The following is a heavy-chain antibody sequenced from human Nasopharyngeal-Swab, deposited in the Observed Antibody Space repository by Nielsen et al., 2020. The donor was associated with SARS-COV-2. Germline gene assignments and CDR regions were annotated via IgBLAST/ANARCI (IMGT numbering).Heavy chain of an antibody. D-gene: IGHD3-22*01. CDR3: ASPPLDSSGYYYGFHY. V-gene: IGHV3-30-3*01. J-gene: IGHJ4*02. CDR2: ISYDGSNK. CDR1: GFTFSSSA. Sequence: GESLKISCAASGFTFSSSAMHWVRQAPGKGLEWVAVISYDGSNKYFADSVKGRFTISRDNSKNTLYLQMNSLRAEDTAVYYCASPPLDSSGYYYGFHYWGRGTPVTVSS.